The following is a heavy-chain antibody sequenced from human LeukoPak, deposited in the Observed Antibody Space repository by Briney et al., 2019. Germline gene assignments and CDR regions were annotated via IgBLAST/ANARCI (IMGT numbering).Heavy chain of an antibody. V-gene: IGHV4-39*01. J-gene: IGHJ4*02. CDR1: GGSISSTTYY. Sequence: SETLSLTCTVSGGSISSTTYYWGWIRQPPGKGLEWIGSIYYSGSTYYNPSLKSRVTISVDTSKNQFSLKLSSVTAADTAVYYCTRHRKSGVSILGGGTDYWGQGTLVTVSS. CDR2: IYYSGST. CDR3: TRHRKSGVSILGGGTDY. D-gene: IGHD2-15*01.